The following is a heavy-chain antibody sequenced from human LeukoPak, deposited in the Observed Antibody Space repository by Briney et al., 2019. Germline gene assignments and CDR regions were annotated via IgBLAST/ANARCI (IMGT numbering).Heavy chain of an antibody. Sequence: GGSLRLSCAASGFTFSSYAMSWVRQAPGKGLEWVSAISGSGGSTYYADSVKGRFTISRDNSKNTLHLQMNSLRAEDTAVYYCATDSSGYYWEPDYWGQGTLVTVSS. J-gene: IGHJ4*02. CDR3: ATDSSGYYWEPDY. D-gene: IGHD3-22*01. V-gene: IGHV3-23*01. CDR1: GFTFSSYA. CDR2: ISGSGGST.